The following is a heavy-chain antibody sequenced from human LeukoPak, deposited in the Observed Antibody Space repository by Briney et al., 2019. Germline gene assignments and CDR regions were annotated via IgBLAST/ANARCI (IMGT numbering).Heavy chain of an antibody. Sequence: PGGSLRLSCAASGFTVSTNHMNWVRQAPGKGLEWVSVLYNGGSKYYADSVEGRFTISRDNAKNTLYLQMNSLRAEDTAIYYCAKFSDRSCTNGVCYFDCWGQGTLVTVSS. CDR1: GFTVSTNH. D-gene: IGHD2-8*01. V-gene: IGHV3-53*01. CDR2: LYNGGSK. J-gene: IGHJ4*02. CDR3: AKFSDRSCTNGVCYFDC.